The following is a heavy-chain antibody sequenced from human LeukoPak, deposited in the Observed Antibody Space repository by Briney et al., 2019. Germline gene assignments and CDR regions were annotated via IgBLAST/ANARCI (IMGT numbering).Heavy chain of an antibody. CDR1: GFTFSSYS. V-gene: IGHV3-21*01. J-gene: IGHJ5*02. Sequence: GGSLRLSCAGSGFTFSSYSMNWVRQAPGKGLEWVSSISSSSSYIYYADSVKGRFTISRDNAKNSLYLQMNSLRAEDTAVYYCARGKPSITMIVVVSPGPWGQGTLVTVSS. CDR2: ISSSSSYI. D-gene: IGHD3-22*01. CDR3: ARGKPSITMIVVVSPGP.